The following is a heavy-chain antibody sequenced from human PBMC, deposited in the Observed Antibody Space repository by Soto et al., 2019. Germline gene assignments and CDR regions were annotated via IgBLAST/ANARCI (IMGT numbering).Heavy chain of an antibody. CDR2: ICYDGSNK. V-gene: IGHV3-33*01. CDR3: ARAPWGGYSYGIDY. D-gene: IGHD5-18*01. Sequence: QVQLVESGGGVVQPGRSLRLSCAASGFTFSSYGMHWVRQAPGKGLEWVAVICYDGSNKYYADSVKGRFTISRDNSKNTLYLQMNSLRAEDTAVYYCARAPWGGYSYGIDYWGQGTLVTVSS. J-gene: IGHJ4*02. CDR1: GFTFSSYG.